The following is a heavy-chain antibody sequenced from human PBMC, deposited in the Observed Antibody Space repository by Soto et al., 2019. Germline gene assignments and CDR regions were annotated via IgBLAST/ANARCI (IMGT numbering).Heavy chain of an antibody. J-gene: IGHJ6*02. V-gene: IGHV4-34*01. CDR3: ASSRGYSSSWYDYYYGMDV. CDR2: INHSGST. D-gene: IGHD6-13*01. CDR1: GGSFSGYY. Sequence: SETLSLTCAVYGGSFSGYYWSWIRQPPGKGLEWIGEINHSGSTNYNPPLKSRVTISVDTSKNQFSLKLSSVTAADTAVYYCASSRGYSSSWYDYYYGMDVWGQGTTVTVSS.